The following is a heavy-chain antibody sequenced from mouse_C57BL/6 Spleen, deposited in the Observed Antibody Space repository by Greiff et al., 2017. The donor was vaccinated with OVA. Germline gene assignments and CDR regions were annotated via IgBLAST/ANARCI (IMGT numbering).Heavy chain of an antibody. J-gene: IGHJ4*01. CDR2: INPSNGGT. V-gene: IGHV1-53*01. CDR3: ARSAIPDYAMDY. Sequence: QVQLQQPGTELVKPGALVKLSCKASGYTFTSYWMHWVKPRPGQGLEWIGNINPSNGGTNYNEKFKSKATLTVDKSSSTAYMQLSSLTSEDSAVYYCARSAIPDYAMDYWGQGTSVTVSS. CDR1: GYTFTSYW.